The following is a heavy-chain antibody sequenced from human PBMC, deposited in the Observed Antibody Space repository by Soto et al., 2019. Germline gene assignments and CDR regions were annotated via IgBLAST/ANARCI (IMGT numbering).Heavy chain of an antibody. CDR2: IYYSGST. CDR3: ARYGDYVIDY. CDR1: DGSISGFY. J-gene: IGHJ4*02. V-gene: IGHV4-59*01. Sequence: SETLSLTCTVSDGSISGFYCSWIRQPPGKGLKWIGYIYYSGSTNYNPSLKSRVTISVDTSKNQFSLKLSSVTAADTAVYYCARYGDYVIDYWGQGTLVTVSS. D-gene: IGHD4-17*01.